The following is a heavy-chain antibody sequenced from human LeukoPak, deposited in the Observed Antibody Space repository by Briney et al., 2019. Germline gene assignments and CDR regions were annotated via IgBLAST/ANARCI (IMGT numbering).Heavy chain of an antibody. Sequence: SQTLSLTCTVSGGSISSGGYYWSWIRQHPGKGLEWIGYIYYSGSTYYNPSLKSRVTISVDTSKNQFSLKLSSVTAADTAVYYCARGPTVYHDYVWGSYQVSPVDYWGQGTLVTVSS. CDR3: ARGPTVYHDYVWGSYQVSPVDY. V-gene: IGHV4-31*03. J-gene: IGHJ4*02. D-gene: IGHD3-16*02. CDR1: GGSISSGGYY. CDR2: IYYSGST.